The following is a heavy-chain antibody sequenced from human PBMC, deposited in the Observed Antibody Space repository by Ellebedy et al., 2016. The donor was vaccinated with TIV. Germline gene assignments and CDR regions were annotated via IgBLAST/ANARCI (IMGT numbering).Heavy chain of an antibody. D-gene: IGHD3-22*01. CDR2: ISGSGGST. Sequence: GGSLRLSCAASGFTFSSYAMSWVRQAPGKGLEWVSAISGSGGSTYYADSVKGRFTISRDNSKNTLYLQMNSLRAEDTAVYYCAKDAADSSGFFLTTDYWGQGTLVTVSS. CDR1: GFTFSSYA. V-gene: IGHV3-23*01. J-gene: IGHJ4*02. CDR3: AKDAADSSGFFLTTDY.